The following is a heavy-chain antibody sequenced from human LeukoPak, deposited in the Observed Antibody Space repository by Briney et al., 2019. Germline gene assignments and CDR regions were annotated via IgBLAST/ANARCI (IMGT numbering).Heavy chain of an antibody. CDR2: IYSGGST. V-gene: IGHV3-53*01. CDR3: ARDCGTYYYDSSGYYPQGYFDY. J-gene: IGHJ4*02. D-gene: IGHD3-22*01. Sequence: GGSLRLSCAASGFTVSSNYMSWVRQAPGKGLGWVSVIYSGGSTYYADSVKGRFTISRDNSKNTLYLQMNSLRAEDTAVYYCARDCGTYYYDSSGYYPQGYFDYWGQGTLVTVSS. CDR1: GFTVSSNY.